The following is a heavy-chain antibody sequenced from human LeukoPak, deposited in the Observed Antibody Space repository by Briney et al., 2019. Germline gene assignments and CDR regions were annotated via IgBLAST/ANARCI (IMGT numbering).Heavy chain of an antibody. D-gene: IGHD2-2*01. J-gene: IGHJ4*02. CDR2: ISGSGGST. CDR3: AKVRDIVVVPAAPV. CDR1: GFTFSTYA. V-gene: IGHV3-23*01. Sequence: GGSLRLSCAASGFTFSTYAMSWVRLAPGKGLEWVSAISGSGGSTYYADSVKGRFTISRDNSKNTLYLQMNSLRAEDTAVYYCAKVRDIVVVPAAPVWGQGTLVTVSS.